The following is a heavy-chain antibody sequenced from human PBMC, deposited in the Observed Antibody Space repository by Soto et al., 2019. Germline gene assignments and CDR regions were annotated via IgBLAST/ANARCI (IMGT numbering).Heavy chain of an antibody. J-gene: IGHJ5*02. D-gene: IGHD2-15*01. CDR2: FDPEDGET. CDR1: GYTLTELS. Sequence: EASVKVSCKVSGYTLTELSMHWVRQAPGKGLEWMGGFDPEDGETIYAQKFQGRVTMTEDTSTDTAYMELSSLRSEDTAVYYCAIIGYCSGGSCYSPDLINWFDPWGQGTLVTVSS. CDR3: AIIGYCSGGSCYSPDLINWFDP. V-gene: IGHV1-24*01.